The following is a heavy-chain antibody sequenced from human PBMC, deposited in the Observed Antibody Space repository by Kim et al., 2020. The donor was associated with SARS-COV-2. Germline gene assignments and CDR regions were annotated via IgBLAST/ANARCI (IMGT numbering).Heavy chain of an antibody. CDR3: AKAVVRGVNYYYYGMDV. J-gene: IGHJ6*01. D-gene: IGHD3-10*01. CDR2: ISYDGSSK. Sequence: GGSLRLSCAASGFTFSTYGMHWVRQAPGKGLEWVAVISYDGSSKYYGESVKGRFTISRYNPENTLYLQMNSLRPEDTAVYYCAKAVVRGVNYYYYGMDVW. CDR1: GFTFSTYG. V-gene: IGHV3-30*18.